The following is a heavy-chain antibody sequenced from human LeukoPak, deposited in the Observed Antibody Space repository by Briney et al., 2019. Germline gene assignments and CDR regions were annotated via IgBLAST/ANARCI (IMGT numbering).Heavy chain of an antibody. J-gene: IGHJ4*02. CDR2: ISGSGGST. Sequence: GGSLRLSCAASGSTFSSYAMSWVRQAPGKGLEWFSAISGSGGSTYYADSVKGRFTISRDNSKNTLYLQMNSLRAEDTAVYYCAKDHAYYDSSGYYQDFDYWGQGTLVTVSS. D-gene: IGHD3-22*01. CDR1: GSTFSSYA. V-gene: IGHV3-23*01. CDR3: AKDHAYYDSSGYYQDFDY.